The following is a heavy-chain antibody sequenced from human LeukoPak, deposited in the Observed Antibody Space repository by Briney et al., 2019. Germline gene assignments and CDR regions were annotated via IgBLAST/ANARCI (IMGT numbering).Heavy chain of an antibody. Sequence: GASVKVSCKASGYTFTSYGISWVRQAPGQGLEWMGWISAYNGNTNYAQKLQGRVTMTTDTSTSTAYTELRSLRSDDTAVYYCARDDELVGGDYWGQGTLVTVSS. J-gene: IGHJ4*02. D-gene: IGHD1-26*01. V-gene: IGHV1-18*01. CDR2: ISAYNGNT. CDR1: GYTFTSYG. CDR3: ARDDELVGGDY.